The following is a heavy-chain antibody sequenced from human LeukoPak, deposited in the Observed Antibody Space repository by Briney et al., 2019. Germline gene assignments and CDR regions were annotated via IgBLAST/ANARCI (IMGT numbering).Heavy chain of an antibody. CDR2: IKQDGSEK. V-gene: IGHV3-7*01. Sequence: GGSLRLSCAASGFTFSSYWMSWVRQAPGKGLEWVANIKQDGSEKYYVDSVEGRFTISRDNAKNSLYLQMNSLRAEDTAVYYCAREVQLLTNWFDPWGQGTLVTVSS. CDR3: AREVQLLTNWFDP. J-gene: IGHJ5*02. D-gene: IGHD2-2*01. CDR1: GFTFSSYW.